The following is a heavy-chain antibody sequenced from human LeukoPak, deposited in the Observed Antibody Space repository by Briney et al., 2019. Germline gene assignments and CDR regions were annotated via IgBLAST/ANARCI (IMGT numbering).Heavy chain of an antibody. CDR2: MNPNNGNT. CDR3: ARVRGYAGTEVDY. D-gene: IGHD3-10*01. CDR1: GYTFTSYD. Sequence: ASVKVSCKASGYTFTSYDINWVRQATGQGLEWMGWMNPNNGNTGYAQKFQGRVTMTRNTSISTAYMELSSLRSEDTAVYYCARVRGYAGTEVDYWGQGTLVTVSS. J-gene: IGHJ4*02. V-gene: IGHV1-8*01.